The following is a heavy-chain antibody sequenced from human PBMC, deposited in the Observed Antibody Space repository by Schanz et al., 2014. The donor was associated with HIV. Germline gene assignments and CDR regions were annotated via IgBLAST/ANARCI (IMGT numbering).Heavy chain of an antibody. CDR3: ARRESDGALDV. V-gene: IGHV1-18*01. Sequence: QVQLLQSGAEVKKPGASVKVSCKASGYTFTSFGVTWVRQAPGQGLEWMGWISPYNGYTDYAQKLQGRVTLTTDTSTTTAYMDLRSLRSDDTAVYHCARRESDGALDVWGPGTTVIVSS. J-gene: IGHJ6*02. D-gene: IGHD2-21*02. CDR1: GYTFTSFG. CDR2: ISPYNGYT.